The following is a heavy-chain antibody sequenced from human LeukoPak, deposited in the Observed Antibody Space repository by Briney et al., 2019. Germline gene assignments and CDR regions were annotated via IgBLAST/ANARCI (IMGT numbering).Heavy chain of an antibody. Sequence: SETLSLTCTVSGGSISSYYWSWIRQPPGKGLEWIGYIYYSGSTNYNPSLKGRVTISVDTSKNQFSLKLSSVTAADTAVYYCARHTYGDGFDYWGQGTLVTVSS. J-gene: IGHJ4*02. CDR3: ARHTYGDGFDY. CDR2: IYYSGST. D-gene: IGHD4-17*01. V-gene: IGHV4-59*01. CDR1: GGSISSYY.